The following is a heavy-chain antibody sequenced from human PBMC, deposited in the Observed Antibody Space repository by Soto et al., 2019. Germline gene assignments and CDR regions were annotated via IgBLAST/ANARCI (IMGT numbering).Heavy chain of an antibody. CDR3: AKRSRGVSGWFDY. CDR1: GLTFSSYA. J-gene: IGHJ4*02. V-gene: IGHV3-23*01. CDR2: ISAGGAEI. Sequence: EVQLLESGGDLVQPGGSLRLSCAASGLTFSSYAMGWVRQAPGKGLEWVSAISAGGAEIHYADSVQGRFTISRDNSRNTLYLQMNSLRADDTAIYYCAKRSRGVSGWFDYWGQGTLVTVSS. D-gene: IGHD6-19*01.